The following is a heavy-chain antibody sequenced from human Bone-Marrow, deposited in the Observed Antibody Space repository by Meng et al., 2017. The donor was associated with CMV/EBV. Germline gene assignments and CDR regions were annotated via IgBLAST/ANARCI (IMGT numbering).Heavy chain of an antibody. CDR2: ISYSGTT. D-gene: IGHD6-19*01. J-gene: IGHJ4*02. CDR3: ARAPGWLPKNYFDF. Sequence: QVQLQESGAGLVKPSETLSLPCTVSGGSTTNYYWNWIRLPPEKGLEWIGYISYSGTTTYSPSLKSRLTISLDTSKNHFSLRLNSVTAADTAIYYCARAPGWLPKNYFDFWGQGILVTVSS. V-gene: IGHV4-59*01. CDR1: GGSTTNYY.